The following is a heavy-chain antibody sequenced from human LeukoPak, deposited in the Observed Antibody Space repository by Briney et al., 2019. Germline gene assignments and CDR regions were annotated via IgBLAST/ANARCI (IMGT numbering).Heavy chain of an antibody. Sequence: KSSEALSLTCAVYGGSFSGYYWSWIRQPPGKGLEWIGEINHSGSTNYNPSLKSRVTISVDTSKNQFSLKLSSVTAADTAVYHCVRGGSYGDYPIDYWGQGTLVTVSS. CDR3: VRGGSYGDYPIDY. D-gene: IGHD4-17*01. V-gene: IGHV4-34*01. J-gene: IGHJ4*02. CDR1: GGSFSGYY. CDR2: INHSGST.